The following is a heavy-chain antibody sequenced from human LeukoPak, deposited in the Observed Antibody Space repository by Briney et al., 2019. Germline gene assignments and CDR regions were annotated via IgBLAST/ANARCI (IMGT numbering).Heavy chain of an antibody. CDR3: AREGGGHCSGGSCFFTL. CDR2: IIPIFGTA. D-gene: IGHD2-15*01. Sequence: SVTVSCKASGGTFSSYAISWVRQAPGQGLEWMGGIIPIFGTANYAQKFQGRVTITADKSTSTAYMELSSLRSEDTAVYYCAREGGGHCSGGSCFFTLWGQGTLVTVSS. J-gene: IGHJ4*02. CDR1: GGTFSSYA. V-gene: IGHV1-69*06.